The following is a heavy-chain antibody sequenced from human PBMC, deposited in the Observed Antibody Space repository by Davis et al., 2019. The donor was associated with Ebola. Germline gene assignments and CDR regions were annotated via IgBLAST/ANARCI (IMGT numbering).Heavy chain of an antibody. CDR1: GYRFTSYY. D-gene: IGHD3-22*01. V-gene: IGHV1-46*01. Sequence: ASVKVSCEASGYRFTSYYMHWVRQAPGQGLEWMGIINPITGGTSYAQNFQVRVNMTRDTSTSTVYMELSSLRSEDTAVYYGAREGGRYYDSSGYVFDIWGQGTMVKVSS. CDR3: AREGGRYYDSSGYVFDI. CDR2: INPITGGT. J-gene: IGHJ3*02.